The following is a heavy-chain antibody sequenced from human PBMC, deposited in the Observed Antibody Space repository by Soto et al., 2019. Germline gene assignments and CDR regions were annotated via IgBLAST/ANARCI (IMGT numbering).Heavy chain of an antibody. V-gene: IGHV1-24*01. CDR1: GYTLTELS. CDR3: ATLLALYYDSSGYYPFDY. CDR2: FDPEDGET. J-gene: IGHJ4*02. Sequence: ASVKVSCKVSGYTLTELSMHWVRQAPGKGLEWMGGFDPEDGETIYAQKFQGRVTMTEDTSTDTAYMELSSLRSEDTAVYYCATLLALYYDSSGYYPFDYWGPGTLVTVSS. D-gene: IGHD3-22*01.